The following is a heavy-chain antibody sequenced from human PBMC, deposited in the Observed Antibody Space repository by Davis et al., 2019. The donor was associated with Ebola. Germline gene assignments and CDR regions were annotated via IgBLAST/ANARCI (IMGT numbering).Heavy chain of an antibody. CDR3: AREYGYGMDV. CDR2: IIPILGNT. V-gene: IGHV1-69*04. D-gene: IGHD4-17*01. CDR1: GGTFSSYA. J-gene: IGHJ6*02. Sequence: SVKVSCKASGGTFSSYAISWVRQAPGQGLEWMGRIIPILGNTNYAQKLQGRVTMTTDTSTSTAYMELRSLRSEDTAVYYCAREYGYGMDVWGQGTTVTVSS.